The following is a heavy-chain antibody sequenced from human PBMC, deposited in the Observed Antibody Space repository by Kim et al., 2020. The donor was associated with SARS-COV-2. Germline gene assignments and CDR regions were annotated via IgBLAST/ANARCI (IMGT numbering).Heavy chain of an antibody. V-gene: IGHV3-43*02. CDR2: ISGDGGST. Sequence: GGSLRLSCAASGFTFDDYAMHWVRQAPGKGLEWVSLISGDGGSTYYADSVNGRFTISRDNSKNSLYLQMNSLRTEDTALYYCAKDMERETKDREPIAVAGSVDYWGQGTLVTVSS. D-gene: IGHD6-19*01. CDR3: AKDMERETKDREPIAVAGSVDY. J-gene: IGHJ4*02. CDR1: GFTFDDYA.